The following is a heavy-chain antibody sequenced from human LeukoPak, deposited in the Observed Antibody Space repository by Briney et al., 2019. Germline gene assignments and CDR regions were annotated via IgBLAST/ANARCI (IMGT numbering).Heavy chain of an antibody. D-gene: IGHD4-17*01. V-gene: IGHV3-30*04. J-gene: IGHJ3*02. CDR2: ISYDGSNK. CDR1: GFTFSSYA. CDR3: ARDGDDYGDYGYAFDI. Sequence: GGSLRLSCAASGFTFSSYAMHWVRQAPGKGLEWVAVISYDGSNKYYADSVKGRFTISRDNSKNTLYLQMNSLRAEDTAVYYCARDGDDYGDYGYAFDIWGQGTMVTVSS.